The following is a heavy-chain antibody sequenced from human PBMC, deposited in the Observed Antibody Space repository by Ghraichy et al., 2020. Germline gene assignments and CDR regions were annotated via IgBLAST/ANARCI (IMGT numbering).Heavy chain of an antibody. CDR1: GGTFSSYA. CDR2: IIPIFGTA. D-gene: IGHD3-22*01. V-gene: IGHV1-69*13. J-gene: IGHJ4*02. Sequence: SVKVSCKASGGTFSSYAIRWVRQAPGQGLEWMGGIIPIFGTANYAQKFQGRVTITADESTSTAYMELSSLRSEDTAVYYCARDRQEYYYDSSGYYSSDYWGQGTLVTVSS. CDR3: ARDRQEYYYDSSGYYSSDY.